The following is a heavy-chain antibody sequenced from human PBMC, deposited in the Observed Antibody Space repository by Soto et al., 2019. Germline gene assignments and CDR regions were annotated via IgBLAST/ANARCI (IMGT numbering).Heavy chain of an antibody. CDR1: GFTVNYNY. V-gene: IGHV3-66*01. CDR3: ARAKPPSYSSAWYGFDY. D-gene: IGHD6-19*01. Sequence: GGSLRLSCAASGFTVNYNYMTWVRQAPGKGLEWVSVIYTDGTTYYADSVRGRFTISRDNSKNTLDLQINSLRAEDTAIYYCARAKPPSYSSAWYGFDYWGRGPLVTVS. CDR2: IYTDGTT. J-gene: IGHJ4*02.